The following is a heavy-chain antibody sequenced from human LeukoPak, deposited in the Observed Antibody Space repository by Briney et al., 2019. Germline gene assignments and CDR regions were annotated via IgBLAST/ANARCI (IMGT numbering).Heavy chain of an antibody. CDR3: ARVGENSPYYYDSSGYDAFDI. CDR2: IYYSGST. CDR1: GGSISSGGYY. J-gene: IGHJ3*02. Sequence: SQTLSLTCTVSGGSISSGGYYWSWIRQPPGKGLEWIGYIYYSGSTNYNPSLKSRVTISVDTSKNQFSLKLSSVTAADTAVYYCARVGENSPYYYDSSGYDAFDIWGQGTMVTVSS. V-gene: IGHV4-61*08. D-gene: IGHD3-22*01.